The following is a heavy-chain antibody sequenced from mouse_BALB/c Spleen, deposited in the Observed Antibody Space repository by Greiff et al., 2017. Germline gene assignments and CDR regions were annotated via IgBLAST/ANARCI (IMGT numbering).Heavy chain of an antibody. J-gene: IGHJ3*01. D-gene: IGHD2-2*01. CDR3: ARLEYGYDASSFAY. Sequence: EVKLQESGPELVKPGASVKMSCKASGYTFTSYVMHWVKQKPGQGLEWIGYINPYNDGTKYNEKFKGKATLTSDKSSSTAYMELSSLTSEDSAVYYCARLEYGYDASSFAYWGQGTLVTVSA. V-gene: IGHV1-14*01. CDR1: GYTFTSYV. CDR2: INPYNDGT.